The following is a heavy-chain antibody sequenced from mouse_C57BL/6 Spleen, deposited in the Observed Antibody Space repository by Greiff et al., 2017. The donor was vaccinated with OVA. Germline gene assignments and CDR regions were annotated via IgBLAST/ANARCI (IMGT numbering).Heavy chain of an antibody. CDR2: FHPYNDDT. V-gene: IGHV1-47*01. Sequence: VKLVESGAELVKPGASVKMSCKASGYTFTTYPIEWMKQNHGKSLEWIGNFHPYNDDTKYNEKFKGKATLTVEKSSSTVYLELSRLTSDDSAVYYCARGDYDYAYWYFYVWGTGTTVTVSS. J-gene: IGHJ1*03. D-gene: IGHD2-4*01. CDR3: ARGDYDYAYWYFYV. CDR1: GYTFTTYP.